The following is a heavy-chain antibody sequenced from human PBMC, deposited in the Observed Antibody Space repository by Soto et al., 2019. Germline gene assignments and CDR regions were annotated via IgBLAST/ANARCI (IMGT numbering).Heavy chain of an antibody. CDR1: GASISSNY. CDR2: FYYSGST. D-gene: IGHD6-13*01. V-gene: IGHV4-59*08. J-gene: IGHJ3*01. Sequence: QVQLQESGPGLVKPSETLSLTCTVSGASISSNYWSWIRQPPGKGLECIGYFYYSGSTNYNPSLKSRVIISVDTSRNQFSLKLTSVTATDTAMYYCARHSPLAAGGAFEFWGQGMMVTVSS. CDR3: ARHSPLAAGGAFEF.